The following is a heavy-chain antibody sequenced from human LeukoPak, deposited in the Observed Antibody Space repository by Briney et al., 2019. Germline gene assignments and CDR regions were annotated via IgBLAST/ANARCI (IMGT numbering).Heavy chain of an antibody. D-gene: IGHD5-18*01. V-gene: IGHV3-30*01. CDR3: ARGAGIQLWLPFDY. J-gene: IGHJ4*02. Sequence: DSVRGRFTISRDNSKNTLYLQMNCLRAEDTAVYYCARGAGIQLWLPFDYWGQGTLVTVSS.